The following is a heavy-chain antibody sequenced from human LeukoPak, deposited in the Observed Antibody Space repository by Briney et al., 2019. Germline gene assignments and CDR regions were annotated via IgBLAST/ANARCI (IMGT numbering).Heavy chain of an antibody. CDR2: ISGSGGGT. J-gene: IGHJ4*02. CDR3: AKDLFGDGYNFDY. Sequence: PGGSLRLSCAASRFTFSSYAMGWVRQAPGKGLEWVSTISGSGGGTYCADSVKGRFTISRDNSKNTLYLQMNSLRAEDTAVYYCAKDLFGDGYNFDYWGQGTLVTVSS. V-gene: IGHV3-23*01. CDR1: RFTFSSYA. D-gene: IGHD5-24*01.